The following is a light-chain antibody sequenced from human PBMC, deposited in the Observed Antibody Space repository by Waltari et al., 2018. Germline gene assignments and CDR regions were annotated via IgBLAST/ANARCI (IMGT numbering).Light chain of an antibody. J-gene: IGKJ1*01. CDR1: QRLRST. CDR2: GTS. Sequence: EVVMTQSPATLSLSPGESATLPCRDSQRLRSTFAWFQQKPGQPPRLLIYGTSTRATGIPARFSGSGSGTDFSLTISSLQPEDFATYYCQQYDSWPWTFGQGTRVE. V-gene: IGKV3D-15*01. CDR3: QQYDSWPWT.